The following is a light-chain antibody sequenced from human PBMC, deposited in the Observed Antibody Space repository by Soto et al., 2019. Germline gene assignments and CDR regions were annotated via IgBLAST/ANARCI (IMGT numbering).Light chain of an antibody. CDR3: QQYGNSRWT. CDR2: GAS. CDR1: QSVSSRY. V-gene: IGKV3-20*01. J-gene: IGKJ1*01. Sequence: EIVLTQSPGTLSLSPGERATLSCRASQSVSSRYFAWYQQTPGQAPRLLISGASTRATGFPDRFSGSGSGTDFTLTISRLEPEDFAVYYCQQYGNSRWTFGQGTKVEIK.